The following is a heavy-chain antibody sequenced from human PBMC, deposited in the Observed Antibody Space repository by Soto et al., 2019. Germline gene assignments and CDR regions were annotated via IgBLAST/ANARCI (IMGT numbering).Heavy chain of an antibody. Sequence: ASVKVSYKASGYTFTGYYMHWVRQAPGQGLEWMGWINPNSGGTNYAQKFQGWVTMTRDTSISTAYMELSRLRSDDTAVYYCARSYYDFWSGYYDGMDVWGQGTTVTVSS. V-gene: IGHV1-2*04. CDR2: INPNSGGT. CDR1: GYTFTGYY. CDR3: ARSYYDFWSGYYDGMDV. J-gene: IGHJ6*02. D-gene: IGHD3-3*01.